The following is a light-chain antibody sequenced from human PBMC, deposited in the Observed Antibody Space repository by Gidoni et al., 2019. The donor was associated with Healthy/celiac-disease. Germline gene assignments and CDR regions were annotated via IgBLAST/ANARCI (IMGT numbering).Light chain of an antibody. J-gene: IGKJ3*01. Sequence: DIVLTPSPLSLPVTPGEPASISCRSSQSLLHSNGYNYLDWYLQKPGQSTQLLIYLGSNRASGVPDRVSGSGSGTDFTLKISRVEAEDVGGYYCMQALQTPRFTFGPGTKVDIK. CDR1: QSLLHSNGYNY. CDR2: LGS. CDR3: MQALQTPRFT. V-gene: IGKV2-28*01.